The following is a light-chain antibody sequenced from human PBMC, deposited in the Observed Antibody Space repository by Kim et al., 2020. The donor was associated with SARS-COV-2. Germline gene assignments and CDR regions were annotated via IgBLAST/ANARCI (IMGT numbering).Light chain of an antibody. Sequence: DIQMTQSPSYLSASVGDRVTITCRASQSISRYLNWYKQKPGKAPKLLIYAASSLQSGVPSRFSGSGSVSDFTLTISSLQPEDFATYYFQQSYNTPYTFGQGT. CDR1: QSISRY. V-gene: IGKV1-39*01. CDR3: QQSYNTPYT. J-gene: IGKJ2*01. CDR2: AAS.